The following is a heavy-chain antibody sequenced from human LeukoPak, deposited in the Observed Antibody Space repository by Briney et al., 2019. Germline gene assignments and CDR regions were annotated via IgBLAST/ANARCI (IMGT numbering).Heavy chain of an antibody. V-gene: IGHV1-18*01. Sequence: GASVKVSCKASGYTFTNYGISWVRQAPGQGLEWMGWISAYNGSTNYAQKFQGRITMTTDTSTSTAYMELRSLRSDDTAVYYCARDLKMGYSSGRYSWGTGSSNDYWGQGTLVTVSS. J-gene: IGHJ4*02. D-gene: IGHD6-19*01. CDR2: ISAYNGST. CDR1: GYTFTNYG. CDR3: ARDLKMGYSSGRYSWGTGSSNDY.